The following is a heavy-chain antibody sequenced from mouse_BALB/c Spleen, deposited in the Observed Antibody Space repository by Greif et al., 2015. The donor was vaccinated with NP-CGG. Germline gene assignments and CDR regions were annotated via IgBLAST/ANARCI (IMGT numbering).Heavy chain of an antibody. D-gene: IGHD2-1*01. J-gene: IGHJ2*01. CDR3: TRGVYYGL. CDR1: GFTFSDAW. V-gene: IGHV6-6*01. CDR2: IRSKANNRAT. Sequence: EVTVVESGGGLVQPGGSMKLSCAASGFTFSDAWMDWVRQSPEKGLEWVAEIRSKANNRATRYAESVKGRFTISRDDSKSCVYLQMSSLRAEDTGIYYCTRGVYYGLWGQGTTLTVSS.